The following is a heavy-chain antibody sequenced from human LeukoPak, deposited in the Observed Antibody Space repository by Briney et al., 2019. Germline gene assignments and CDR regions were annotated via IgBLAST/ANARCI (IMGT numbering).Heavy chain of an antibody. CDR1: GFSVSSNY. CDR3: ARGAYEGGFFDF. V-gene: IGHV3-53*01. CDR2: IYSGGSS. Sequence: QPGGSLRLSCAASGFSVSSNYMSWVRQTPGKGLEWVSVIYSGGSSKYADSVKGRFTLSRDNSKNTVYLQMNSLTAEDTPVYHCARGAYEGGFFDFWGQGTQVTVSS. J-gene: IGHJ4*02. D-gene: IGHD2-21*01.